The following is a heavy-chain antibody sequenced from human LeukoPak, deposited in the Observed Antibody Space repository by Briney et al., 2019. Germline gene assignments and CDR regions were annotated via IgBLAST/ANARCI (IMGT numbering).Heavy chain of an antibody. Sequence: SETLSLTCAVYGGSFSGYYWSWIRQPPGKGLEWIGEIYHSGSTNYNPSLKSRVTISVDKSKNQFSLKLSSVTAADTAVYYCASPTSSSRHDAFDIWGQGTMVTVSS. CDR1: GGSFSGYY. J-gene: IGHJ3*02. V-gene: IGHV4-34*01. CDR2: IYHSGST. CDR3: ASPTSSSRHDAFDI. D-gene: IGHD6-13*01.